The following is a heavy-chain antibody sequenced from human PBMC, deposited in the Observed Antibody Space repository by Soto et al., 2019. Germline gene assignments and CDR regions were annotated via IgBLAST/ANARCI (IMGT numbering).Heavy chain of an antibody. CDR2: ISGSAGST. CDR3: AKLTRIVVVPAAMGNWFDP. D-gene: IGHD2-2*01. V-gene: IGHV3-23*01. CDR1: GFTFSNYA. Sequence: VGSLRLSCAASGFTFSNYAMSWVRQAPGKGLEWVSAISGSAGSTYYADSVKGRFTISRDNSKNTLYLQMNSLRAEDTAIYYCAKLTRIVVVPAAMGNWFDPWGQGTLVTVSS. J-gene: IGHJ5*02.